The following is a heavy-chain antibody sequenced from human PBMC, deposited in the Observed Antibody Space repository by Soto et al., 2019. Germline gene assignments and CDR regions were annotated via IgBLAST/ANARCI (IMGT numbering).Heavy chain of an antibody. J-gene: IGHJ4*02. CDR2: INHSGST. CDR1: GGSFSGYY. V-gene: IGHV4-34*01. Sequence: SETLSLTCAVYGGSFSGYYWSWIRQPPGKGLEWIGEINHSGSTNYNPSLKSRVTISVDTSKNQFSLKLSSVTAADTAVYYCARGRDILTGYSLALAFDYWGQGTLVTVSS. CDR3: ARGRDILTGYSLALAFDY. D-gene: IGHD3-9*01.